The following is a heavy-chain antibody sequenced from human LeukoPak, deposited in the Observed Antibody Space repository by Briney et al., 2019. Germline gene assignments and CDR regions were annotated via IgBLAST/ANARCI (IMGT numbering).Heavy chain of an antibody. J-gene: IGHJ4*02. CDR1: GFTFSSYA. V-gene: IGHV3-30*04. CDR3: AKVINYYDSSGYDPLFDY. CDR2: ISYDGSNK. D-gene: IGHD3-22*01. Sequence: GGSLRHSCAASGFTFSSYAMHWVRQAPGKGLEWVAVISYDGSNKYYADSVKGRFTISRDNSKNTLYLQMNSLRAEDTAVYYCAKVINYYDSSGYDPLFDYWGQGTLVTVSS.